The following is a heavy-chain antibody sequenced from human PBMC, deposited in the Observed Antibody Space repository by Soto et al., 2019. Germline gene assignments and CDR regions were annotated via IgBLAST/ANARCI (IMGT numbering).Heavy chain of an antibody. CDR1: GFTLRTAW. CDR3: AIEPYFYDSSGVDV. J-gene: IGHJ6*02. V-gene: IGHV3-15*07. CDR2: IKRESDGGTT. Sequence: EVQLVESGGGLVKPGGSLRLACAASGFTLRTAWMNWVRQAPGKGLEWVGRIKRESDGGTTDYGVSVRGRFTISRDESQNTLYLQMNSLGTEDTAVYYCAIEPYFYDSSGVDVWGQGTTVTVSS.